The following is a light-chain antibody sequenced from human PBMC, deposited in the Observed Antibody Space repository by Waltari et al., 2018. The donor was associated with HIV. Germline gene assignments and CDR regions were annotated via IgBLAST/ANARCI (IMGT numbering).Light chain of an antibody. CDR1: SSDVGAYTY. J-gene: IGLJ2*01. V-gene: IGLV2-8*01. CDR3: SSYADSDTPVV. Sequence: QSALAQPPSASGSAGQSVTISCTGTSSDVGAYTYVSWYQQHPGKSPKLIIYDVTKRPSGVPDRFSGSKSGNTASLTVSGLQGEDEADYYCSSYADSDTPVVFGGGTKLTVL. CDR2: DVT.